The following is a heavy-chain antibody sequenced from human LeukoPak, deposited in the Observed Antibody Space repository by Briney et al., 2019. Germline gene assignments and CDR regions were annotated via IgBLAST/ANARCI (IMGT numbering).Heavy chain of an antibody. CDR2: INHSGST. D-gene: IGHD3-16*02. CDR1: GGSISSSSYY. J-gene: IGHJ4*02. Sequence: PSETLSLTCTVSGGSISSSSYYWGWIRQPPGKGLEWIGEINHSGSTNYNPSLKSRVTISVDTSKNQFSLKLSSVTAADTAVYYCARGPSYDYVWGSYRHYLDYWGQGTLVTVSS. CDR3: ARGPSYDYVWGSYRHYLDY. V-gene: IGHV4-39*07.